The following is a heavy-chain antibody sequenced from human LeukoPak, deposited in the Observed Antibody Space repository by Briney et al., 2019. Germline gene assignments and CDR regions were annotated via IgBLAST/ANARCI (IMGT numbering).Heavy chain of an antibody. CDR2: ISAYNGNT. CDR1: GYTFTSYG. Sequence: ASVNVSCTASGYTFTSYGISWVRQAPGQGLEWMGWISAYNGNTNYAQKLQGRVTMTTDTSTSTAYMELRSLRSDDTAVYYCARDNPNYYGSGSYDYWGQGTLVTVSS. J-gene: IGHJ4*02. V-gene: IGHV1-18*01. D-gene: IGHD3-10*01. CDR3: ARDNPNYYGSGSYDY.